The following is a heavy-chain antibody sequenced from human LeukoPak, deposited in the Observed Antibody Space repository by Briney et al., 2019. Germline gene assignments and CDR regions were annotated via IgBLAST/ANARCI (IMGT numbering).Heavy chain of an antibody. V-gene: IGHV4-59*01. Sequence: PSETLSLTCTVSGGSISSYYWSWIRQPPGKGLEWIGYIYYSGSTNYNSSLKSRVTISVDTSKNQFSLKLSSVTAADTAVYYCARGYSYGYGGYYFDYWGQGTLVTVSS. CDR2: IYYSGST. D-gene: IGHD5-18*01. CDR3: ARGYSYGYGGYYFDY. J-gene: IGHJ4*02. CDR1: GGSISSYY.